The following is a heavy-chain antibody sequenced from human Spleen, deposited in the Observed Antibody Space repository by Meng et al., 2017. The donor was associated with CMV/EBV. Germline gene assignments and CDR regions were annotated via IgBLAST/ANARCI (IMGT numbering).Heavy chain of an antibody. CDR1: GGPFSSYT. J-gene: IGHJ4*02. CDR3: ARGLGSGSYYGY. D-gene: IGHD1-26*01. Sequence: CKASGGPFSSYTISWVRQAPGQGLEWMGIINPSGGSTTYAQKFQGRVTMTRDTSTSTVYMELSSLRSEDTAVYYCARGLGSGSYYGYWGQGTLVTVSS. CDR2: INPSGGST. V-gene: IGHV1-46*01.